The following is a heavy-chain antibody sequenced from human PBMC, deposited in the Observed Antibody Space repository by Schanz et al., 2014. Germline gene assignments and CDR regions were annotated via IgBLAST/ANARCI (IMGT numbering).Heavy chain of an antibody. D-gene: IGHD2-15*01. J-gene: IGHJ6*02. CDR3: AKGMGYCSGGTCYDYYYYGLDV. CDR2: ISASGGST. Sequence: EVQLVESGGGVVQPGRSLRLSCAASGFIFSSYGLHWVRQAPGKGLEWVSTISASGGSTYYADSVKGRFTISRDNSENSLYLQMNSLSADDTAVFYCAKGMGYCSGGTCYDYYYYGLDVWGRGTTVTVSS. CDR1: GFIFSSYG. V-gene: IGHV3-23*04.